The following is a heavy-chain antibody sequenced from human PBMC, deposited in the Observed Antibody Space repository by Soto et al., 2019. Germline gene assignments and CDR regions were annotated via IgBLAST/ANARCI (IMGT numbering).Heavy chain of an antibody. CDR3: ATQGFYRMGV. CDR1: GDSITGDNW. CDR2: IHHSGAT. V-gene: IGHV4-4*02. J-gene: IGHJ6*02. Sequence: QVQLQESGPGLVQPSGTLSLTCAVSGDSITGDNWWSWVRQPPGEGLEWIGEIHHSGATNYNPSLKSRVTISVDKSRNQFSLKLNSGTAADTAMFYCATQGFYRMGVWGRGTTVTVSS.